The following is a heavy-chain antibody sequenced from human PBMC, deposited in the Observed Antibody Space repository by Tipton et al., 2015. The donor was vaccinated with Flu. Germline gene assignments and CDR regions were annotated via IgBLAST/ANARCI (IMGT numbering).Heavy chain of an antibody. D-gene: IGHD2-21*02. CDR1: GFTFSIYG. V-gene: IGHV3-30*02. Sequence: GSLRLSCAASGFTFSIYGMHWVSQAPGKGLEWVAFIRYDGTKKYYADSVKGRFTSSRDNSENTLYLQLNSLRAEDTAVYYCAKIHADCLEYFHHWGQGTLVTVSS. J-gene: IGHJ1*01. CDR2: IRYDGTKK. CDR3: AKIHADCLEYFHH.